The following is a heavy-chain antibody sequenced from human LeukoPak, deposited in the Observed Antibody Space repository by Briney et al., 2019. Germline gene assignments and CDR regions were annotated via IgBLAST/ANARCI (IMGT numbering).Heavy chain of an antibody. V-gene: IGHV4-39*01. CDR3: ASYYYDSSGYYGAHDY. CDR1: GGSISSSRYS. J-gene: IGHJ4*02. CDR2: IYYSGST. D-gene: IGHD3-22*01. Sequence: PSETLSLTCTVSGGSISSSRYSWGWIRQPPGKGLEWIGSIYYSGSTYYNPSLKSRVTISVDTSKNQFSLKLSSVTAADTAVYYCASYYYDSSGYYGAHDYWGQGTLVTVSS.